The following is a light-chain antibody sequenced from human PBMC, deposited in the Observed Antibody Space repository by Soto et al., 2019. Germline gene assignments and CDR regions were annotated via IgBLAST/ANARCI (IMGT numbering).Light chain of an antibody. CDR1: QSVSSN. V-gene: IGKV3-15*01. CDR2: GAS. J-gene: IGKJ4*01. CDR3: QQFSSYPLT. Sequence: EIVVTKSPDTLSLYKGARGSLSCRASQSVSSNLAWYQQKPGQAPSLLIYGASTRATGTPARFSGSGSGTEFTLTISRLEPEDFAVYYCQQFSSYPLTFGGGTKVDI.